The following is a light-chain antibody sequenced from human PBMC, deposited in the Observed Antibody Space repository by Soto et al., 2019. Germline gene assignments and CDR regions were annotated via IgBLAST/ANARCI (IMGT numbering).Light chain of an antibody. J-gene: IGKJ4*01. CDR1: QGISNS. V-gene: IGKV1-27*01. Sequence: DIQMTQSPSSLSASVGDRVTITCRASQGISNSLAWYQQNAGKSPKLLIYAASNLQSGVPSRFSGSGSGTDFSLTISSLQPEDVATYYCQTHTSARVTFGGGTKVEIK. CDR2: AAS. CDR3: QTHTSARVT.